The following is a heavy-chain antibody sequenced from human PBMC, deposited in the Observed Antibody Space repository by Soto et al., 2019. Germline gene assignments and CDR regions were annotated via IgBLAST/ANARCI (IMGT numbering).Heavy chain of an antibody. D-gene: IGHD3-3*01. CDR1: GGSISSSSYY. CDR2: IYYSGST. Sequence: SLTCTVSGGSISSSSYYWGWIRQPPGKGLEWIGSIYYSGSTYYNPSLKSRVTISVDTSKNQFSLKLSSVTAADTAVYYCARRYYDFWSGYNNHPVYNWFDPWGQGTLVTVSS. CDR3: ARRYYDFWSGYNNHPVYNWFDP. V-gene: IGHV4-39*01. J-gene: IGHJ5*02.